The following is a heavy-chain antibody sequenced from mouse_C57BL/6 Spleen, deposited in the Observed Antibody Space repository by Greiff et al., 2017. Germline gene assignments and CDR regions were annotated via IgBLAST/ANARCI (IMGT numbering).Heavy chain of an antibody. Sequence: VQLQQPGAELVKPGASVKLSCKASGYTFTSYWMHWVKQRPGRGREWIGRIDPNSGGTKYNEKFKGKATRTVDKPSSTAYMQLSSLTSEDSAVYYCARWGLGWYFNVWGTGTTVTVSS. V-gene: IGHV1-72*01. CDR1: GYTFTSYW. CDR2: IDPNSGGT. CDR3: ARWGLGWYFNV. J-gene: IGHJ1*03.